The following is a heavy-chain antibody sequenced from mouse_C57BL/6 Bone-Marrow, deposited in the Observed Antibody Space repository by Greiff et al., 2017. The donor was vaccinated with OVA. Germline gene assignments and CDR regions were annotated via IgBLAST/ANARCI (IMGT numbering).Heavy chain of an antibody. CDR1: GFTFSSYT. Sequence: EVMLVESGGGLVKPGGSLKLSCAASGFTFSSYTMSWVRQTPEKRLEWVATISGGGGNTYYPDSVKGRFTISRDNAKNTLYLQMSSLRSEDTALYYCARQGNGYDVWFAYWGQGTLVTVSA. V-gene: IGHV5-9*01. CDR3: ARQGNGYDVWFAY. J-gene: IGHJ3*01. D-gene: IGHD2-2*01. CDR2: ISGGGGNT.